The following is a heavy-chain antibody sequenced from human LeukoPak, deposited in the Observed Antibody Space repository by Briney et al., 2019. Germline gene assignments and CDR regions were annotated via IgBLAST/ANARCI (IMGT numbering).Heavy chain of an antibody. D-gene: IGHD6-13*01. CDR2: INVGGTTI. J-gene: IGHJ4*02. Sequence: PGRSLRLSRAAAAFTFSTYEINWVRQPPGNWLELGSYINVGGTTIYCPECVKARFTVSKDNGKNSLYLQMSSLRAEATVVYYCARDRDSSSWWSRRVGDYFDYWGQGTLVTVSS. CDR1: AFTFSTYE. V-gene: IGHV3-48*03. CDR3: ARDRDSSSWWSRRVGDYFDY.